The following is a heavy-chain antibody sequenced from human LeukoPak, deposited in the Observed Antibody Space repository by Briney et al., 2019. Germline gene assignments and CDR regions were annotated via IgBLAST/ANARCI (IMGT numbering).Heavy chain of an antibody. V-gene: IGHV4-31*03. CDR2: IYYSGST. CDR3: ARAPPPELLSLRLDY. J-gene: IGHJ4*02. Sequence: PSETLSLTCTVSGGSISSGGYYWSWIRQHPGKGLEWIGYIYYSGSTYYNPSLKSRVTISVDTSKNQFSLKLSSVTAADTAVYYCARAPPPELLSLRLDYWGQGTLVTVSS. D-gene: IGHD2-15*01. CDR1: GGSISSGGYY.